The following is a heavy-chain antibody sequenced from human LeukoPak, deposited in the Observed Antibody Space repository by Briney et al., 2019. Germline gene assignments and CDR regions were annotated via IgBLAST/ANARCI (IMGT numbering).Heavy chain of an antibody. J-gene: IGHJ4*02. CDR1: GFTFSSYA. CDR3: AKSGVLRFLEWLPDGYFDY. D-gene: IGHD3-3*01. CDR2: ISGSGGST. V-gene: IGHV3-23*01. Sequence: PGGSLRLSCAASGFTFSSYAMSWVRQAPGKGLEWVSGISGSGGSTYYADSVKGRFTISRDNSKNTLYLQMNSLRAEDTAVYYCAKSGVLRFLEWLPDGYFDYWGQGTLVTVSS.